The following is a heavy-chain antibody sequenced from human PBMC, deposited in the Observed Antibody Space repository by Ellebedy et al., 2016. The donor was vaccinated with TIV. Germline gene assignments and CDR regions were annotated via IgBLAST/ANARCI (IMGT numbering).Heavy chain of an antibody. V-gene: IGHV1-18*01. J-gene: IGHJ3*02. CDR1: GYTFASYG. D-gene: IGHD3-10*01. Sequence: AASVTVSCKASGYTFASYGVSWVRQARGQGLEWIGCVSGKDGETTYGQKFEGRVTMTTDASTSTAYMDLRSLRSDDTAVYFCARDFHYYASGSWDDTFDIWGQGTVVTVSS. CDR3: ARDFHYYASGSWDDTFDI. CDR2: VSGKDGET.